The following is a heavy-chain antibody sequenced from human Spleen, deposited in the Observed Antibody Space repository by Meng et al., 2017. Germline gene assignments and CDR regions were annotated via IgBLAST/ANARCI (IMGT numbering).Heavy chain of an antibody. J-gene: IGHJ4*02. CDR2: IYRNGDT. Sequence: GSLRLSCTVSDDSISSYYWNWIRQPPGKGLEWIGFIYRNGDTNYNPSLKSRVTISVDTSKNQFSLKLVSVTAADTAVYYCARGPTTMAHDFDYWGQGTLVTVSS. CDR3: ARGPTTMAHDFDY. V-gene: IGHV4-59*12. D-gene: IGHD4-11*01. CDR1: DDSISSYY.